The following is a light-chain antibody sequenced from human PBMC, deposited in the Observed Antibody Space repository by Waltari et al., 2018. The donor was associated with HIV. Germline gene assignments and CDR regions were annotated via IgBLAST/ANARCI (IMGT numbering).Light chain of an antibody. Sequence: QSVLTQPPSASGTPGQRVTISCSGSSSNIGSNYVYWYKQLPGTAPKLRIYRNNQRPSGVPDRFSGSKSGTSASLAISGLRSEDEADYYCATRDDSLNAWVFGGGTKVTVL. CDR1: SSNIGSNY. J-gene: IGLJ3*02. CDR2: RNN. V-gene: IGLV1-47*01. CDR3: ATRDDSLNAWV.